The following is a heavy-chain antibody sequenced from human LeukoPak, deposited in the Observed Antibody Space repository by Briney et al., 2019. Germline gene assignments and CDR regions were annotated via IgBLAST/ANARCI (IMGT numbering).Heavy chain of an antibody. CDR3: ARDGDHIGNGYDPAPFDY. V-gene: IGHV3-30-3*01. D-gene: IGHD5-12*01. CDR1: GFTFSSYA. J-gene: IGHJ4*02. Sequence: PGGSLRLSCAASGFTFSSYAMHWVRQAPGKGLEGVAVISYDGSNKYYAASVKGRFTISRDNSKNTLYLQMNSLRAEDTAVYYCARDGDHIGNGYDPAPFDYWGQGTLVTVSS. CDR2: ISYDGSNK.